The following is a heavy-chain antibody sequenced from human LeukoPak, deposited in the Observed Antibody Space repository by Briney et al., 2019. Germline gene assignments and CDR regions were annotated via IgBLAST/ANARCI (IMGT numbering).Heavy chain of an antibody. CDR3: APNSCSGYHLFDY. CDR2: IKQDGSEK. Sequence: GGSLRLSCAASGFTFSSYWMSWVRQAPEKGPEWVANIKQDGSEKYYVDSVKGRFTISRDNAKNSLYLQMNSLRAEDTAVYYCAPNSCSGYHLFDYWGQGTLVTVSS. CDR1: GFTFSSYW. D-gene: IGHD3-22*01. J-gene: IGHJ4*02. V-gene: IGHV3-7*01.